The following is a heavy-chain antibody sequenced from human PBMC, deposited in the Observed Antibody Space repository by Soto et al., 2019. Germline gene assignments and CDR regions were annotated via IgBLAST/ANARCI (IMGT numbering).Heavy chain of an antibody. Sequence: SETLSLTSTVSGGSFSSGDYYWSWFRQPPGKGLEWIGYIYYSGSTYYNPSLKSRVTIPVDTSKNQLSLKLSSVTAADTAMYYCASIDYGVYEFGNYVDYWRHGSLVTVSS. CDR1: GGSFSSGDYY. D-gene: IGHD4-17*01. CDR3: ASIDYGVYEFGNYVDY. V-gene: IGHV4-30-4*01. CDR2: IYYSGST. J-gene: IGHJ4*01.